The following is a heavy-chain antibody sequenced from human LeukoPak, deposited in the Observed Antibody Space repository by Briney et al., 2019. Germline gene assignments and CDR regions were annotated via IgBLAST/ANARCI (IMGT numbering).Heavy chain of an antibody. Sequence: ASVKVSCKASGGTFSSYAISWVRQAPGQGLEWMGRIIPIFGTANYAQKFQGRVTITTDESTSTAYMELSSLRSEDTAVYYCARWGATTVGAFDIRGQGTMVTVSS. D-gene: IGHD4-23*01. CDR1: GGTFSSYA. CDR3: ARWGATTVGAFDI. J-gene: IGHJ3*02. CDR2: IIPIFGTA. V-gene: IGHV1-69*05.